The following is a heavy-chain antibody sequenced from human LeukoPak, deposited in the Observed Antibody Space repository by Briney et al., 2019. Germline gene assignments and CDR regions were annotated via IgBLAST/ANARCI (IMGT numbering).Heavy chain of an antibody. Sequence: GESLKISSKGSGYSFTSYWIGWVRQMPGKGLEWMGIIYPGDSDTRYSPSFQGQVTISADKSISTAYLQWSSLKASDTAMYYCARLRGYYDSIGYYAFDIWGQGTMVTVSS. D-gene: IGHD3-22*01. J-gene: IGHJ3*02. CDR3: ARLRGYYDSIGYYAFDI. CDR1: GYSFTSYW. CDR2: IYPGDSDT. V-gene: IGHV5-51*01.